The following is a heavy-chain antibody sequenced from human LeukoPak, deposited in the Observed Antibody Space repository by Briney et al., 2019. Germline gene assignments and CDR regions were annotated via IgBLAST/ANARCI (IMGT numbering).Heavy chain of an antibody. CDR3: ARDYYDSGAYWFDP. D-gene: IGHD3-22*01. V-gene: IGHV4-59*01. CDR2: IYYSGST. J-gene: IGHJ5*02. Sequence: PSETLSLTCTVSGGSISSYYWSWIRQPPGKGLEWIGYIYYSGSTNYNPSLKSRVTISVDTSKNQFSLKLSSVTAADTAVYYCARDYYDSGAYWFDPWGQGTLVTVSS. CDR1: GGSISSYY.